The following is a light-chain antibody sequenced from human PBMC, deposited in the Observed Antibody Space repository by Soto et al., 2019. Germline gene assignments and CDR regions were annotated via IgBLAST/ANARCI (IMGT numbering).Light chain of an antibody. CDR3: QPYGSSWT. J-gene: IGKJ1*01. V-gene: IGKV3-20*01. CDR1: QTVSSNY. CDR2: GVS. Sequence: EIVLTQSPGTLSLSPGERATLSCRASQTVSSNYLAWFQQKGGQAPRLLIFGVSSRAAGSPDRFSGSVSGTGFILTISRLEREDFAVYYCQPYGSSWTFGQGTKVEI.